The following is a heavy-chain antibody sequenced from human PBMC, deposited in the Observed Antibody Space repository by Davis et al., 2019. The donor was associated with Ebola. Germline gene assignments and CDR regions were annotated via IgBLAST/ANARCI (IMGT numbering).Heavy chain of an antibody. D-gene: IGHD6-19*01. V-gene: IGHV1-18*04. CDR2: ISAYNGNT. Sequence: ASVKVSCKASGYTFTSYGISWVRQAPGQGLEWMGWISAYNGNTNYAQKLQGRVTMTTDTSTSTAYMELRSLRSEDTAVYYCARAPLIAVAGTFDYWGQGTLVTVSS. CDR3: ARAPLIAVAGTFDY. J-gene: IGHJ4*02. CDR1: GYTFTSYG.